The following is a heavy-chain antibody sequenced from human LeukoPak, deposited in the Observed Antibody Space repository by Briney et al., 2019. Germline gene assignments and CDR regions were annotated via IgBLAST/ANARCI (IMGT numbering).Heavy chain of an antibody. CDR3: ASVGGGGYLYDYYGMDV. D-gene: IGHD2-15*01. CDR1: GYTLTSYY. CDR2: INPSGGST. V-gene: IGHV1-46*01. J-gene: IGHJ6*02. Sequence: ASVKFSCKASGYTLTSYYMHWVPQAPGQGLDSMEIINPSGGSTSYAQKFQGRVTMTRDTSTSTVYMELSSLRSEDTAVYYCASVGGGGYLYDYYGMDVWGQGTTVTVSS.